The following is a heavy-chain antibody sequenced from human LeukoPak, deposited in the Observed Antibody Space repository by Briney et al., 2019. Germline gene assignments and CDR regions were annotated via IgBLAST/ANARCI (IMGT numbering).Heavy chain of an antibody. Sequence: PSETLSLTCSVSGGSISSCSYYWGWIRQPPGKGLEWIGSIYYSGTTFYNPSLKSRVTLSVDTSKTQFSLMLRSVTAADATTDCCARQGSGTGSHFDYWGQGTLVTVSS. CDR2: IYYSGTT. CDR3: ARQGSGTGSHFDY. CDR1: GGSISSCSYY. D-gene: IGHD1-26*01. J-gene: IGHJ4*02. V-gene: IGHV4-39*01.